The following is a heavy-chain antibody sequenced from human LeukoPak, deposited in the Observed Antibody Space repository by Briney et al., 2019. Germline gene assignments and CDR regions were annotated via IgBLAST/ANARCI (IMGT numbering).Heavy chain of an antibody. Sequence: SETLSLTSTVSGGTISSYYWSWIRQPPGKGLKWIGYIYYSGSTTYNPSLESRVTMSVDTSKNQFSLKLSSVTAADTAVYYCARRYYNIWFFDYWGQGTLVTVSS. CDR1: GGTISSYY. D-gene: IGHD3-10*01. J-gene: IGHJ4*02. CDR3: ARRYYNIWFFDY. V-gene: IGHV4-59*08. CDR2: IYYSGST.